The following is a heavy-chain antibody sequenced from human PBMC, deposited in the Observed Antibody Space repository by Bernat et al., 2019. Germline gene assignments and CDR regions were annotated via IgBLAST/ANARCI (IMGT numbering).Heavy chain of an antibody. D-gene: IGHD3-10*01. CDR1: GFSLSTSGVG. J-gene: IGHJ4*02. CDR2: IYWDDDK. Sequence: QITLKESGPTLVKPTQTLTLTCTFSGFSLSTSGVGVGWIRQPPGKALEWLALIYWDDDKRYSPSLKSRLTITKDTSKNQVVLTMTNMDPVDTATYYGAHTLITRVQGFFDYWGQRTLVTVSS. V-gene: IGHV2-5*02. CDR3: AHTLITRVQGFFDY.